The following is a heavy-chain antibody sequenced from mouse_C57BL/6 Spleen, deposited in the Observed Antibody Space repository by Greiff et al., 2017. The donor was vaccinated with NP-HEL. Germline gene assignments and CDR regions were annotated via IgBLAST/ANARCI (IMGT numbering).Heavy chain of an antibody. V-gene: IGHV14-1*01. CDR1: GFNIKDYY. Sequence: EVQLQQSGAELVRPGASVKLSCTASGFNIKDYYMHWVKQRPEQGLEWIGRIDPEDGDTEYAPKFQGKATMTADTSSNTAYLQLSSLTSEDTAVYYCTRYYGSSYWFAYWGQRTLVTVSA. CDR3: TRYYGSSYWFAY. J-gene: IGHJ3*01. D-gene: IGHD1-1*01. CDR2: IDPEDGDT.